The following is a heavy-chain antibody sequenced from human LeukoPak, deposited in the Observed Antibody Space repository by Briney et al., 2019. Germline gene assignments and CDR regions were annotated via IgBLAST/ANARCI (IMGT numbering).Heavy chain of an antibody. D-gene: IGHD4-17*01. J-gene: IGHJ3*02. CDR2: ISDNSRRT. CDR3: SKYRRAGDFDLNDAFDI. Sequence: PGGSLRLSCAASGFTFSSYAMSWVRQAPGKGLEWISSISDNSRRTFYAGSVKGRFTLSRDNSKNTLYLQMNSLRAEDTAMFYCSKYRRAGDFDLNDAFDIWGEGKLVTVSS. CDR1: GFTFSSYA. V-gene: IGHV3-23*01.